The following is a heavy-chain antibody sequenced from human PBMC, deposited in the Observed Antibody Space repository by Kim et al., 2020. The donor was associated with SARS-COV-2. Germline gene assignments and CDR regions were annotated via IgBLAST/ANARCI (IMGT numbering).Heavy chain of an antibody. CDR3: VTAYRTAAGVSDFDY. V-gene: IGHV1-24*01. D-gene: IGHD6-13*01. Sequence: QKFQGRVTMTEDTSTNTAYMELSSLRSEDTAVYYCVTAYRTAAGVSDFDYWGQGTLVTVSS. J-gene: IGHJ4*02.